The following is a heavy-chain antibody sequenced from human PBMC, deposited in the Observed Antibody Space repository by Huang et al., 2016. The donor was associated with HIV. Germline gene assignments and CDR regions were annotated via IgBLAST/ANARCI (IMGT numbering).Heavy chain of an antibody. V-gene: IGHV1-69*13. CDR1: GGSFNNFG. CDR3: AKRGGAWGSPYAFDL. D-gene: IGHD3-16*01. CDR2: ISPGCGTR. J-gene: IGHJ3*01. Sequence: QVQLVQSGAEVRKPGSSVKVSCRASGGSFNNFGINGVRQAPGQGLEWMGGISPGCGTRNDEQRFKDRVTITADETTGVVHLEVTSLRSDDTAVYFCAKRGGAWGSPYAFDLWGPGTMVTVSS.